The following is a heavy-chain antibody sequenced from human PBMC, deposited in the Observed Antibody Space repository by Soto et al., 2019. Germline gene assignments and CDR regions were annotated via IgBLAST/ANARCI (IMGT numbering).Heavy chain of an antibody. CDR1: GYSFTDYY. J-gene: IGHJ5*02. V-gene: IGHV1-2*02. CDR3: ARVGPTGWFDP. CDR2: INTNTGGT. Sequence: QVHLVQSGAEVKKPGASVKVSCKAAGYSFTDYYMHWVRQAPGQGLEWMGWINTNTGGTNYAQRVQGRVTMTGDTSINTAYMELSRLRADATAGYYCARVGPTGWFDPWGQGTVVTASS.